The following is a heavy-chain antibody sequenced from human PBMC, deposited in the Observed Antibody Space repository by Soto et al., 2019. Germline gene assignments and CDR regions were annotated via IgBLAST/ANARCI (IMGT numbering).Heavy chain of an antibody. J-gene: IGHJ6*02. CDR1: GFTFSSYD. CDR3: AREGGNDFNDYYYYGMDV. D-gene: IGHD1-1*01. V-gene: IGHV3-13*01. Sequence: EVQMVESGGGLVQPGGSLRLSCAASGFTFSSYDMHWFRQATGKGLEWGSAIGTAGDTYYPGSVKGRFTISRENAKNSLYLQMNSLRAEDTAVYYFAREGGNDFNDYYYYGMDVWGQGTTVTVSS. CDR2: IGTAGDT.